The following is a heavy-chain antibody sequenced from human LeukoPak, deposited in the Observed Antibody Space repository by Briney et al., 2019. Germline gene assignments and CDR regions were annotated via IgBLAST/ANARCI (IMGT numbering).Heavy chain of an antibody. CDR2: ISYDGSNK. Sequence: GGSLRLSCAASGFTFSSYAMHWVRQAPGKGLEWVAVISYDGSNKYYADSVKGRFTISRDNSKNTLYLQMNSLRAEDTAVYYCARVREGGNDYWGQGTLVTVSS. D-gene: IGHD1-26*01. J-gene: IGHJ4*02. CDR1: GFTFSSYA. CDR3: ARVREGGNDY. V-gene: IGHV3-30-3*01.